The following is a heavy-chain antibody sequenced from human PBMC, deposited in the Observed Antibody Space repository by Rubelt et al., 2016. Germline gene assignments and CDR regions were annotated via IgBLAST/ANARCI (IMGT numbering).Heavy chain of an antibody. D-gene: IGHD1-1*01. CDR3: ATQTGHWPFDY. CDR1: GGSVSSGSYY. Sequence: QVQLQESGPGLVKPSETLSLTCTVSGGSVSSGSYYWSWIRQPPGKGLEWIGYIYYSGSTNYHPALKSRVTISVDTSKNQFSLKLSSVTAADTAVYYCATQTGHWPFDYWGQGTLVTVSS. V-gene: IGHV4-61*01. CDR2: IYYSGST. J-gene: IGHJ4*02.